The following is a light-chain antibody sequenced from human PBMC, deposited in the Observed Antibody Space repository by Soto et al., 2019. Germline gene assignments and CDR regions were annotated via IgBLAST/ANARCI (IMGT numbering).Light chain of an antibody. CDR1: QSVSSSY. CDR3: QQYGSLPPALT. CDR2: GAS. J-gene: IGKJ4*01. V-gene: IGKV3-20*01. Sequence: EIVLTQSPGTLSLSPGERATLSCRASQSVSSSYLAWYQQKPGQAPRLLIYGASSRATGIPDRFSGSGSGTDFSLTISRLEPEDFAVYFCQQYGSLPPALTFGGGTKVEIK.